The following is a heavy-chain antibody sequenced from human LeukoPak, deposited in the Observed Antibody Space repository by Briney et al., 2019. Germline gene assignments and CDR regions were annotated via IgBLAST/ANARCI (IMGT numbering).Heavy chain of an antibody. J-gene: IGHJ4*02. Sequence: ASVKVSCTASGYIFATYGVSWVRQAPGQGLEWMGWIRPYKGKTIYAQKLQGIVTMTTDTSTSTAHMEPRSLRTDDTAVYYCARDLTAGGDGQGYWGKGALVTVSS. D-gene: IGHD2-21*01. CDR3: ARDLTAGGDGQGY. V-gene: IGHV1-18*01. CDR2: IRPYKGKT. CDR1: GYIFATYG.